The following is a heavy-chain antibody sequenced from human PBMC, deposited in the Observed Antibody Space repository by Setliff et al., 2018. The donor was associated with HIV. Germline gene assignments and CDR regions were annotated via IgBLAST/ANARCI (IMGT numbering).Heavy chain of an antibody. J-gene: IGHJ4*02. CDR3: ARGPPSQVDY. CDR2: VNTDTGNP. V-gene: IGHV7-4-1*02. Sequence: WASVKVSCKASGYTFTNYAINWVRQAPGQGLEWMGWVNTDTGNPTYAQGFTGRFVFSLDTSVNTAYLQISSLKTEDSAVYYCARGPPSQVDYWGQGTLVTVSS. CDR1: GYTFTNYA.